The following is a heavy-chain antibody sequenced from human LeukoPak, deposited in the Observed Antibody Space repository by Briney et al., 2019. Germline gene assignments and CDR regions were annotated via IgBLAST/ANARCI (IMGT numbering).Heavy chain of an antibody. V-gene: IGHV4-59*08. CDR3: ARPGCSSTSCYLLPYAFDI. J-gene: IGHJ3*02. CDR2: IYYSGST. CDR1: GGSISSYY. D-gene: IGHD2-2*01. Sequence: SGPTLVKPSETLSLTCTVSGGSISSYYWSWIRQPPGKGLEWIGYIYYSGSTNYNPSLKSRVTILVDMSKNQFSLKLSSVTAADTAVYYCARPGCSSTSCYLLPYAFDIWGQGTMVTVSS.